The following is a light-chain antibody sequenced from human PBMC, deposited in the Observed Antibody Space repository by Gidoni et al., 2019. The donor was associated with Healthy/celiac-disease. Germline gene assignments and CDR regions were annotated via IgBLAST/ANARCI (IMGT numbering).Light chain of an antibody. CDR3: QQSYSTPHT. CDR2: ASS. V-gene: IGKV1-39*01. CDR1: QSISSY. J-gene: IGKJ1*01. Sequence: DIQMTQSPSSLSASVGDRVTITCRASQSISSYLNLYQQKPGKAPKLLIYASSSLQSGVPSRFSGSGSGTDFTLTISSLQPEDFATYYCQQSYSTPHTFGQXTKVEIK.